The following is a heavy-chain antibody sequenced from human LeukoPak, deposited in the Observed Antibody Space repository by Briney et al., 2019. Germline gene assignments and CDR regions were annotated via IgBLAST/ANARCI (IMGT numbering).Heavy chain of an antibody. CDR3: ASGEQGDY. V-gene: IGHV4-61*05. Sequence: PSETLSLTCTVSGGSISSSSYYWGWIRQPPGKGLEWIGYIYYSGSTNYNPSLKSRVTISVDTSKNQFSLKLSSVTAADTAVYYCASGEQGDYWGQGTLVTVSS. D-gene: IGHD4-17*01. J-gene: IGHJ4*02. CDR2: IYYSGST. CDR1: GGSISSSSYY.